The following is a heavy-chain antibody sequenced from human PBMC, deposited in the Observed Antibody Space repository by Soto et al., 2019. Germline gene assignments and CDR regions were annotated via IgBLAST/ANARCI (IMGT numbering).Heavy chain of an antibody. CDR2: IKQDGSEK. D-gene: IGHD6-19*01. Sequence: GGSLRLACAASGFTFSSYWMSWVRQAPGKGLEWVANIKQDGSEKYYVDSVKGRLTISRDNAKNSLYLQMNSLRAEDTAVYYCARDPRFSIAVAGNYYHYYGMDVWGQGTTVTVSS. CDR3: ARDPRFSIAVAGNYYHYYGMDV. J-gene: IGHJ6*02. CDR1: GFTFSSYW. V-gene: IGHV3-7*01.